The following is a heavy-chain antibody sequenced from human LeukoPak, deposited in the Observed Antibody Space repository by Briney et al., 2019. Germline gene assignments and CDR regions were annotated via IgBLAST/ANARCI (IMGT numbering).Heavy chain of an antibody. CDR2: IYYSGST. D-gene: IGHD6-19*01. Sequence: PSETLSLTCTVSGGSISSSSYYWGWIRQPPGKGLEWIGSIYYSGSTYYNPSLKSRVTISVDTSKNQFSLKLSSVTAADTAVYYCARVSPIAVAGSSYYYAMDVWGQGTTVTVSS. CDR1: GGSISSSSYY. J-gene: IGHJ6*02. V-gene: IGHV4-39*07. CDR3: ARVSPIAVAGSSYYYAMDV.